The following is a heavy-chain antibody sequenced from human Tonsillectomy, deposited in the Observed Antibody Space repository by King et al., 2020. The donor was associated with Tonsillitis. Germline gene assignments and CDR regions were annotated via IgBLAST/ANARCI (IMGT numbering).Heavy chain of an antibody. Sequence: VQLVESGGGLVQPGRSLRLSCTAAGFTFGDYAMSWFRQAPGKGLEWVGFIRSKAYGATTEYAASVKGRFIISRDDSKSIAYLQMHSLKTEDTAVYYCTGTVYVGELLDLIAYWGQGTLVTVSS. CDR1: GFTFGDYA. D-gene: IGHD3-10*01. CDR2: IRSKAYGATT. CDR3: TGTVYVGELLDLIAY. J-gene: IGHJ4*02. V-gene: IGHV3-49*03.